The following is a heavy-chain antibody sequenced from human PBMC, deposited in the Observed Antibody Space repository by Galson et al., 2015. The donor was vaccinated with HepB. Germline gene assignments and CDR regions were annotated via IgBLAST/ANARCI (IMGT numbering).Heavy chain of an antibody. J-gene: IGHJ5*02. CDR3: ARVEGRYYDFWSGYSPHNWFDP. D-gene: IGHD3-3*01. V-gene: IGHV4-61*02. CDR2: IYTSGST. Sequence: TLSLTCTVSGGSISSSSYYWSWIRQPAGKGLEWIGRIYTSGSTNYNPSLKSRVTMSVDTSKNQFSLKLSSVTAADTAVYYCARVEGRYYDFWSGYSPHNWFDPWGQGTLVTVSS. CDR1: GGSISSSSYY.